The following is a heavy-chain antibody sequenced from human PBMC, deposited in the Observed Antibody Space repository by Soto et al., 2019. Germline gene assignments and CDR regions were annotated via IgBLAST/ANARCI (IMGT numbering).Heavy chain of an antibody. Sequence: QVQLQESGPGLVKPSQTLSLTCTVSGGSISSDGYFWSWIRQHPGKGLEWIGYIYYSGSTYYNPSLKSRVTMPVDTSKIQFSLTLTSVPAADTAVYYCARDASQAGVPLDYWGQGTLVTVSS. CDR1: GGSISSDGYF. V-gene: IGHV4-31*03. J-gene: IGHJ4*02. CDR2: IYYSGST. CDR3: ARDASQAGVPLDY. D-gene: IGHD6-13*01.